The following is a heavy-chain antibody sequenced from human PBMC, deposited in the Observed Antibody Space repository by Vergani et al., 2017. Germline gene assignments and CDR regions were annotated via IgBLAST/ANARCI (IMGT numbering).Heavy chain of an antibody. D-gene: IGHD3-16*01. J-gene: IGHJ2*01. CDR1: GDSIISRSYY. V-gene: IGHV4-39*01. Sequence: QMQLQESGPGLVKASETLSLTCTVSGDSIISRSYYWGWIRQPPGKGLEWIGSIYNSGNGDSSSSLKSRVTISADTSKNQFFLRLTAVTAADTAVYYCASRKYYSDSTSHFRGRYFDVRGRGTLVAVPS. CDR2: IYNSGNG. CDR3: ASRKYYSDSTSHFRGRYFDV.